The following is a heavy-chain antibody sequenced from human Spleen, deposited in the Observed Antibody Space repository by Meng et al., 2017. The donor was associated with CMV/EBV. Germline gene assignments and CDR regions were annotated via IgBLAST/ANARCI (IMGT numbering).Heavy chain of an antibody. CDR2: INNSGNT. J-gene: IGHJ3*02. D-gene: IGHD2-15*01. V-gene: IGHV4-34*01. CDR3: ARGGVVAATLDAFDI. Sequence: GGSLCLPSTHLPSTCSIVGWSFSSYYRRLMRQTPGNGLEWIREINNSGNTNYNPSLKSRVTISVDTSKNQFSLKLSSVTAADTAVYYCARGGVVAATLDAFDIWGQGTMVTVSS. CDR1: GWSFSSYY.